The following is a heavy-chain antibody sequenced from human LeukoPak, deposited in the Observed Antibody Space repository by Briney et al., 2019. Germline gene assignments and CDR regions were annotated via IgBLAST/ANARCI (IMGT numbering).Heavy chain of an antibody. CDR2: ISYDSSNY. V-gene: IGHV3-30-3*01. CDR1: GFTLSTYA. Sequence: GRSLRLSCAASGFTLSTYAMHWVRQAPGRGLEWVAVISYDSSNYYYADSVKGRFTISRDNSRNSLYLQMNSLRAVDTAVYYCAGGDGSGSYYGSWGQGTLVTVSS. D-gene: IGHD3-10*01. CDR3: AGGDGSGSYYGS. J-gene: IGHJ5*02.